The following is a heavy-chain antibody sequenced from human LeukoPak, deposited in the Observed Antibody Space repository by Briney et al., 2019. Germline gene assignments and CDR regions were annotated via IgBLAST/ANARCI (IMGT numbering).Heavy chain of an antibody. CDR1: GGSINTCY. Sequence: SETLSLTCTVSGGSINTCYWSWIRQPAGKGLEWIGRIYSSGSTNYNPSLKSRVTMSVDTSKNQFSLKLSSVTAADTAVYYCAREWNAVAGFGYWGQGTLVTVSS. V-gene: IGHV4-4*07. D-gene: IGHD6-13*01. J-gene: IGHJ4*02. CDR2: IYSSGST. CDR3: AREWNAVAGFGY.